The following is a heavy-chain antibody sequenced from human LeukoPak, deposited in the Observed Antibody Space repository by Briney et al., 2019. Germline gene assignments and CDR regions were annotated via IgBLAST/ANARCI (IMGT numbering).Heavy chain of an antibody. CDR2: IYYSGST. CDR3: ARRAYYGSGGPHWDV. J-gene: IGHJ6*02. D-gene: IGHD3-10*01. CDR1: GGSISSYY. Sequence: NASETLSLTCTVSGGSISSYYWSWIRQPPGKGLEWIGYIYYSGSTNYNPSPKSRVTISVDTSKNQFSLKLNSVTAADTAVYYCARRAYYGSGGPHWDVWGQGTTVTVSS. V-gene: IGHV4-59*08.